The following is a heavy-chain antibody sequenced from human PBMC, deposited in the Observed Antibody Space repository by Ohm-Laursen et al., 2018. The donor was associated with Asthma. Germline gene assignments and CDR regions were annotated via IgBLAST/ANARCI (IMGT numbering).Heavy chain of an antibody. CDR1: GYSFTDYY. V-gene: IGHV1-2*06. CDR3: ARDLGHISNWYTEYFQY. CDR2: IHPNNDDT. D-gene: IGHD6-13*01. J-gene: IGHJ1*01. Sequence: ASVKVSCKTSGYSFTDYYINWVRQAPGQGLEWMGRIHPNNDDTTYAQNFRGRVTFTRDTSIRIAYMELTSLSSDDTAVYFCARDLGHISNWYTEYFQYWGQGTLVTVSS.